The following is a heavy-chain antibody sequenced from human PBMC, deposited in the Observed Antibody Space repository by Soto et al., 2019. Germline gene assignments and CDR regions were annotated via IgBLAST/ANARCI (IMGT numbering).Heavy chain of an antibody. D-gene: IGHD3-9*01. CDR2: IYYSGST. Sequence: SETLSLTCTVSGGSISSYYWSWIRQPPGKGLEWIGYIYYSGSTNYNPSLKSRVTISVDTSKNQFSLKLSSVTAADTAVYYCARCTISTGYPEPHDYLDVRGKGTTVTGSS. V-gene: IGHV4-59*01. CDR1: GGSISSYY. CDR3: ARCTISTGYPEPHDYLDV. J-gene: IGHJ6*03.